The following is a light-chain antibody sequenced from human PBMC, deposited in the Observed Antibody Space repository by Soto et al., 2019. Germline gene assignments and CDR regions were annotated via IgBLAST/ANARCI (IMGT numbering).Light chain of an antibody. Sequence: EIVMTQSPATLSLSPGERATVSCRASQSVSSRLAWYQQKPGQAPRLLIYGASTRATGIPDRFSGSGSGTEFTLTISSLQSEDFAVYYCQQYNNWPRTFGQGTRLEIK. J-gene: IGKJ5*01. V-gene: IGKV3-15*01. CDR1: QSVSSR. CDR3: QQYNNWPRT. CDR2: GAS.